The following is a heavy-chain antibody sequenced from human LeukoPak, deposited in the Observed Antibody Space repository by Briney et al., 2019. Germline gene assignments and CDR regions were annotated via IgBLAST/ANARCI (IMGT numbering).Heavy chain of an antibody. CDR1: GGSISSYY. CDR3: ARDAPMVRGVMGYYFDY. CDR2: IYTSGST. D-gene: IGHD3-10*01. J-gene: IGHJ4*02. Sequence: PSETLSLTCTVSGGSISSYYWSWIRQPAGKGLEWIGRIYTSGSTNYNPSLKSRVTMSVDTSKNQCSLKLSSVTAADTAVYYCARDAPMVRGVMGYYFDYWGQGTLVTVSS. V-gene: IGHV4-4*07.